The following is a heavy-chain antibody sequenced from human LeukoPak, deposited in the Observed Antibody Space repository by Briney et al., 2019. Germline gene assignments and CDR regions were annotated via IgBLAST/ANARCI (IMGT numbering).Heavy chain of an antibody. Sequence: GGSLRLSCAASGFTFSSYWMSWVRQAPGKGLEWVANIKQDGSEKYYVDSVKGRFTISRDNAKNSLYLQTNSLRAEDTAVYYCAREIWFGEFDAFDIWGQGTMVTVSS. CDR2: IKQDGSEK. CDR3: AREIWFGEFDAFDI. V-gene: IGHV3-7*01. J-gene: IGHJ3*02. CDR1: GFTFSSYW. D-gene: IGHD3-10*01.